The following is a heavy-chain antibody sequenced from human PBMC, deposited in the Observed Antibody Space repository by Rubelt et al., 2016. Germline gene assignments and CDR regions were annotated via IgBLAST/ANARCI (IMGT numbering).Heavy chain of an antibody. D-gene: IGHD6-13*01. Sequence: GYTFTSYGISWVRQAPGQGLEWMGWISAYNGNTNYAQKLQGRVTITADESTSTAYMELSRLRSDDTAVYYCARVAKGRIAAAGPDYWGQGTLVTVSS. CDR3: ARVAKGRIAAAGPDY. V-gene: IGHV1-18*01. J-gene: IGHJ4*02. CDR2: ISAYNGNT. CDR1: GYTFTSYG.